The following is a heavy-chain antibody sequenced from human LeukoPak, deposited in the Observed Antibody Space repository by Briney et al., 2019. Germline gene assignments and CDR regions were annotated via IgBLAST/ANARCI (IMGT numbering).Heavy chain of an antibody. CDR1: GYTFTSYR. CDR3: ARVAGYDYVWGTYRLDY. D-gene: IGHD3-16*02. J-gene: IGHJ4*02. Sequence: ASVKVSCKASGYTFTSYRISWVRQAPGQGLEWMGWISAYNGNTNYVQNFQGRVTITRDTSASTAYMELSSLRSEDMAVYYCARVAGYDYVWGTYRLDYWGQGTLVTVSS. V-gene: IGHV1-18*03. CDR2: ISAYNGNT.